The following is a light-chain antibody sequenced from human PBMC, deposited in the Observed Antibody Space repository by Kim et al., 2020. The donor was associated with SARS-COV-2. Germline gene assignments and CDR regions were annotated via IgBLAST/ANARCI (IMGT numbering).Light chain of an antibody. CDR2: GAS. CDR1: QSVSSDY. CDR3: QQYGSSPHT. V-gene: IGKV3-20*01. Sequence: EIVLTQSPGTLSLSPGERATLSCRASQSVSSDYLAWYQQKPGQAPRLLIYGASSRATGIPDRFSGSGSRTDFTLTISRLEPEDFAVYSCQQYGSSPHTFGQGTKVDIK. J-gene: IGKJ2*01.